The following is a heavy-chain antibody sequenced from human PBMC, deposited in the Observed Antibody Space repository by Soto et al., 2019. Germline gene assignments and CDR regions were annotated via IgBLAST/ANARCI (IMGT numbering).Heavy chain of an antibody. D-gene: IGHD6-19*01. CDR3: ASFSGWSTGIDY. Sequence: SETLSLTXTVSGGSISSYYWSWIRQPPGKGLEWIGYIYYSGSTNYNPSLKSRVTISVDTSKNQFSLKLSSVTAADTAVYYCASFSGWSTGIDYWGQGTLVTVS. J-gene: IGHJ4*02. CDR1: GGSISSYY. CDR2: IYYSGST. V-gene: IGHV4-59*01.